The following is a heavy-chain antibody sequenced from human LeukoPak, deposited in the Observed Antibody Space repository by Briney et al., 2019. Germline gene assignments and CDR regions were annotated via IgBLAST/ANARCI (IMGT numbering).Heavy chain of an antibody. J-gene: IGHJ4*02. D-gene: IGHD3-22*01. Sequence: SETLSLTCTVSGGSISSYYWSWIRQPPGKGLEWIGNIYYSGSTNYNPSLKSRVTISVDTSKNQFSLKLSSVTAADTAVYYCARGVIGGYFDYWGQGTLVTVSS. CDR2: IYYSGST. CDR1: GGSISSYY. V-gene: IGHV4-59*01. CDR3: ARGVIGGYFDY.